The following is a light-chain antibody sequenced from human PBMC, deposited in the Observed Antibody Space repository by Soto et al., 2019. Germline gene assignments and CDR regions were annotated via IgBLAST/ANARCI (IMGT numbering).Light chain of an antibody. J-gene: IGKJ2*01. CDR1: QSDSSN. CDR2: GAS. Sequence: EIVMTQSPATQSVSPGERATLSCRASQSDSSNLAWYQQKPGQAPRLLIYGASTRATGIPARFSGSGSGTEFTLTISSLQSEDFAVYYCQQYNNWLYTFGQGTKLEIK. CDR3: QQYNNWLYT. V-gene: IGKV3-15*01.